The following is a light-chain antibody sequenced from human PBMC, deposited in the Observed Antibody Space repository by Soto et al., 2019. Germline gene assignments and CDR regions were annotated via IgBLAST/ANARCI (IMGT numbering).Light chain of an antibody. J-gene: IGLJ1*01. Sequence: QSALAQPASVSGSRGQSITISCTGTSSDVGRYNCVSWFQQHPGKVPKLIIYDVSNWPSGVSDRFSGSKSGNTASLTISGLQPEDEADYYCSSFTSSSTFVFGTGTKLTVL. V-gene: IGLV2-14*03. CDR2: DVS. CDR1: SSDVGRYNC. CDR3: SSFTSSSTFV.